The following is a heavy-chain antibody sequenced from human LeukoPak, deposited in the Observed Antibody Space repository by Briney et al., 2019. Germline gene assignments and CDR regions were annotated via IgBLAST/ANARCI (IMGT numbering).Heavy chain of an antibody. J-gene: IGHJ6*02. CDR1: GYTFTAYY. CDR2: INPNSGGT. Sequence: ASVKVSCKASGYTFTAYYMHWVRQARGQGLEWMGWINPNSGGTNYAQNFRGRVTMTRDTSITTAYMELSGLTSDDTAVYFCAVSLTTGGYYGMDVWDQGTTVTVSS. CDR3: AVSLTTGGYYGMDV. V-gene: IGHV1-2*02. D-gene: IGHD1-1*01.